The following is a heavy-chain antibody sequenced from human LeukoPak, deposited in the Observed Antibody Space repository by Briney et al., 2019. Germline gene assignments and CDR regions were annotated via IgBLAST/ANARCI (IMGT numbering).Heavy chain of an antibody. V-gene: IGHV4-4*07. J-gene: IGHJ5*02. CDR1: GGSINGYY. Sequence: SETLSLTCTVSGGSINGYYWSWIRQPAGKGLEWIGRVYNSESINYNPSPKSRVAMSIDASKNQFYLKLSSVTAADTAVYYCARDRSSSCTRDWFDPWGQGALVTVSS. D-gene: IGHD2-15*01. CDR2: VYNSESI. CDR3: ARDRSSSCTRDWFDP.